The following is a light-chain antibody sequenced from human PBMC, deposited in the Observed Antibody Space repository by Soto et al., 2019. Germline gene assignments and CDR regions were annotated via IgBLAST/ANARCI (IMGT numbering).Light chain of an antibody. Sequence: EIVLTQSPGALSLSPGERATLSCRASQSVSNNYFAWLQQRLGQAPRLLIYAASRRASGIPDRFTGSGSETDFTLTISRLEPEDFAVYYCQQYGNSPSTFGQGTKVEIK. CDR3: QQYGNSPST. CDR1: QSVSNNY. J-gene: IGKJ1*01. CDR2: AAS. V-gene: IGKV3-20*01.